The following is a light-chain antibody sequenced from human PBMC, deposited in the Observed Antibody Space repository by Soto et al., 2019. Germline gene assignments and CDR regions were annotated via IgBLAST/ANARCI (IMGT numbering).Light chain of an antibody. V-gene: IGKV3-20*01. CDR2: GTS. J-gene: IGKJ5*01. CDR3: QPYGISIT. CDR1: QSVSSSY. Sequence: EIVSTKSPGTVSLSRGERATLSCGASQSVSSSYLAWYQQKPGQAPRLLIYGTSSRATGIPDRFSGSGSGTDFTLTISRLEPEDFAVFYCQPYGISITLGQGTRLEV.